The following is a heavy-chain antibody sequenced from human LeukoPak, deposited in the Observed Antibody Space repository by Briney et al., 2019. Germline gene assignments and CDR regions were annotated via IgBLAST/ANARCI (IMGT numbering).Heavy chain of an antibody. CDR1: GFTFSSYP. CDR2: IYYSGST. Sequence: PGGSLRLSCAASGFTFSSYPMSWVRQPPGKGLEWIGSIYYSGSTYYNPSLKSRVTISVDTSKNQFSLKLSSVTAADTAVYYCASPYGSGSYYSDYYYYGMDVWGQGTTVTVSS. V-gene: IGHV4-39*01. CDR3: ASPYGSGSYYSDYYYYGMDV. J-gene: IGHJ6*02. D-gene: IGHD3-10*01.